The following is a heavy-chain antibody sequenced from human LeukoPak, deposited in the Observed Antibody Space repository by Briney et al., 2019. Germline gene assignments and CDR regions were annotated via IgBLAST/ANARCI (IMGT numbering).Heavy chain of an antibody. CDR1: GGSISSYY. CDR2: IYYSGST. CDR3: ARTYYYDSSGYYPLPRYLDY. Sequence: PSETLSLTCTVSGGSISSYYWSWIRQPPGKGLEWIGYIYYSGSTNYNPSLKSRVTISVDTSKNQFSLKLSSVTAADTAVYYCARTYYYDSSGYYPLPRYLDYWAREPWSPSPQ. V-gene: IGHV4-59*01. D-gene: IGHD3-22*01. J-gene: IGHJ4*02.